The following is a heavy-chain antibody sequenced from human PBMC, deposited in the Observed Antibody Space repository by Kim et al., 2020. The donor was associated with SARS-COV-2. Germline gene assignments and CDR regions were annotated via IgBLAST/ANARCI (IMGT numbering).Heavy chain of an antibody. D-gene: IGHD6-19*01. Sequence: SETLSLTCTVSGGSISSSSYYWGWIRQPPGKGLEWIGSIYYSGSTYYNPSLKSRVTISVDTSKNQFSLKLSSVTAADTAVYYCARHSYSSGWYYEIDYWGQGTLVTVSS. J-gene: IGHJ4*02. CDR1: GGSISSSSYY. CDR3: ARHSYSSGWYYEIDY. V-gene: IGHV4-39*01. CDR2: IYYSGST.